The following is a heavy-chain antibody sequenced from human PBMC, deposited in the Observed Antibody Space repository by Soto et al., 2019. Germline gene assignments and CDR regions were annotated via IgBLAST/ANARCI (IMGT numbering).Heavy chain of an antibody. Sequence: KPSETLSLTCTVSGGSISSYYWSWIRQPPGKGLEWIGYIYYSGSTNYNPSLKSRVTISVDTSKNQFSLKLSSVTAADTAGYYCARDRRREYYYDSSGPAHDAFDIWGQGTMVTVSS. J-gene: IGHJ3*02. CDR3: ARDRRREYYYDSSGPAHDAFDI. D-gene: IGHD3-22*01. V-gene: IGHV4-59*01. CDR2: IYYSGST. CDR1: GGSISSYY.